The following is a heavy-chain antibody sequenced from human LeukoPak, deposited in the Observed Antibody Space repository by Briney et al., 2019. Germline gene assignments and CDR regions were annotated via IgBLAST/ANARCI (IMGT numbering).Heavy chain of an antibody. D-gene: IGHD1-26*01. Sequence: GGSLRLSCAASGFTFHGYPMTWVRQAPGKGLEWVSTLSGSGLSAYYADSVKGRFSISRDNSNQTLYLQMSSVRADDTAVYYCARGQGVVGATTRGYFGYWGQGALVTVSS. CDR1: GFTFHGYP. CDR2: LSGSGLSA. V-gene: IGHV3-23*01. CDR3: ARGQGVVGATTRGYFGY. J-gene: IGHJ4*02.